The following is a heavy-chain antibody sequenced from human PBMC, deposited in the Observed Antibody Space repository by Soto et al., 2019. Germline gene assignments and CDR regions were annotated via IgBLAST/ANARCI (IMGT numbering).Heavy chain of an antibody. CDR2: INHSGST. V-gene: IGHV4-34*01. D-gene: IGHD3-10*01. CDR3: AREGHGSGSY. CDR1: GGSFSGYY. J-gene: IGHJ4*02. Sequence: QVQLQQWGAGLLKPSETLSLTCAVYGGSFSGYYWSWIRQPPGKGLEWIGEINHSGSTNYNPSLKSRVTISVDTSKNQFSLKLSSVTAADTAVYYCAREGHGSGSYWGQVTLVTVSS.